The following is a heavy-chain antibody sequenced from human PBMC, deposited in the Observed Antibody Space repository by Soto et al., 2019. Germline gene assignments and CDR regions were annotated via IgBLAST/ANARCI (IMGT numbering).Heavy chain of an antibody. Sequence: GGSLRLSCAASGFIFSDFAMHWVRQAPGKGLEWVAEIWYDGSNEYYGDSVKGRFTISRDNSKNTLYLQLNSLRAEDTAVYYCARYYDSSGYHLYFDYWGQGTLVTVSS. CDR1: GFIFSDFA. CDR2: IWYDGSNE. V-gene: IGHV3-33*01. CDR3: ARYYDSSGYHLYFDY. D-gene: IGHD3-22*01. J-gene: IGHJ4*02.